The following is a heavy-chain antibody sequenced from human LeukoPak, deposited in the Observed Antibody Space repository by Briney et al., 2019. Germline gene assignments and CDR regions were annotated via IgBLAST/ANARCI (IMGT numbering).Heavy chain of an antibody. D-gene: IGHD3-22*01. J-gene: IGHJ4*02. CDR3: ARDRAAYYYDSSGLLSGAFDI. CDR2: ISSSSSYI. CDR1: GFTFSSYS. Sequence: GGSLRLSCAASGFTFSSYSMNWVRQAPGKGLEWVSSISSSSSYIYYADSVKGRFTISRDNAKNSLYLQMNSLRAEDTAVYYCARDRAAYYYDSSGLLSGAFDIWGQGTLVTVSS. V-gene: IGHV3-21*01.